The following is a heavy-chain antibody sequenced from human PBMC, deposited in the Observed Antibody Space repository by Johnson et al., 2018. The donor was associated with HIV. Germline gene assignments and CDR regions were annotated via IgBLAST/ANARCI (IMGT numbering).Heavy chain of an antibody. D-gene: IGHD3-10*01. Sequence: VQLVESGGGLVQRGGSLRLSCAASGFTFRSYWMSWVRQAPGTGLEWVANINLDGSEKNYVDSVKGGFTISRDNAKNSLYLQMNSLRVEDTAVYYCARVAWFAFDLWGQGTMVTVYS. J-gene: IGHJ3*01. CDR2: INLDGSEK. CDR3: ARVAWFAFDL. V-gene: IGHV3-7*05. CDR1: GFTFRSYW.